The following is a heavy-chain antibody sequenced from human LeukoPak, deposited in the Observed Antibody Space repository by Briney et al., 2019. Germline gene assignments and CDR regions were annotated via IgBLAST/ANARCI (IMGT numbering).Heavy chain of an antibody. CDR3: AKDGQPLGDDFWSGPTYYYYYYMDV. Sequence: PGGSLRLSCAASGFTFSSYGMHWVRQAPGKGLEWVAVIWYGGSNKYYADSVKGRFTISRDNSKNTLYLQMNSLRAEDTAVYYCAKDGQPLGDDFWSGPTYYYYYYMDVWGKGTTVTVSS. D-gene: IGHD3-3*01. CDR2: IWYGGSNK. V-gene: IGHV3-30*02. CDR1: GFTFSSYG. J-gene: IGHJ6*03.